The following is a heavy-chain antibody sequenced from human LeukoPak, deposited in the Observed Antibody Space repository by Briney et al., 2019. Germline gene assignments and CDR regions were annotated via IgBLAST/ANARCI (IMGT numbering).Heavy chain of an antibody. J-gene: IGHJ4*02. CDR3: AKGSGIAAAGSRYYFDY. Sequence: GGSLRLSCAASGFTFSSYAMSWVRQAPGKGLEWVSGISGSGGSTYYADSVKGRFTISRDNSKNTLYLQMNSLRAEDTAVYYCAKGSGIAAAGSRYYFDYWGQGTLVTVSS. V-gene: IGHV3-23*01. CDR1: GFTFSSYA. CDR2: ISGSGGST. D-gene: IGHD6-13*01.